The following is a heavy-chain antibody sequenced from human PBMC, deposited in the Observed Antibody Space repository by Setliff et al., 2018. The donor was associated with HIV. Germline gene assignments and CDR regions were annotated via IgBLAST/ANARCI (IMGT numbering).Heavy chain of an antibody. D-gene: IGHD3-3*01. J-gene: IGHJ3*02. Sequence: ASVKVSCKTSGYTFTSYGISWLRQAPGQGLEWMGWIGPYNGDTNYAQRLQGRVTVTTDTSTSTVYMELRSLRSDDTAIYYCARDHFFSNAFDIWGQGTKVTVSS. V-gene: IGHV1-18*01. CDR3: ARDHFFSNAFDI. CDR1: GYTFTSYG. CDR2: IGPYNGDT.